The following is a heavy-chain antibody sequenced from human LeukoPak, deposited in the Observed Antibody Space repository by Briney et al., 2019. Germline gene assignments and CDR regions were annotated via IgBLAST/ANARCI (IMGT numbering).Heavy chain of an antibody. D-gene: IGHD6-6*01. V-gene: IGHV1-2*02. Sequence: EASVKVSCKASGYTFTGYYMHWVRQAPGQGLEWMGWINPSSGGTNYAQKFQGRVTMTRDTSISTAYMELSRLRSDDTAVYYCKLVDYYYYYYMDVWGKGTTVTVSS. CDR2: INPSSGGT. J-gene: IGHJ6*03. CDR1: GYTFTGYY. CDR3: KLVDYYYYYYMDV.